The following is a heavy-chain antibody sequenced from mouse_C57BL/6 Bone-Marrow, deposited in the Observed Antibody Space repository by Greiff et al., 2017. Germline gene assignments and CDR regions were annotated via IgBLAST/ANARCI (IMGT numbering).Heavy chain of an antibody. J-gene: IGHJ4*01. CDR3: TTHYCGNSYALDY. CDR1: GFNIKDDY. V-gene: IGHV14-4*01. Sequence: EVQLQQSGAELVRPGASVKLSCTASGFNIKDDYMHWVKQRPEQGLEWIGWIDPENGDTEYASKFQGQATITTDTASNTAYLQLSSLTSEDTAVYYCTTHYCGNSYALDYWGQGTSVTVSA. D-gene: IGHD1-1*01. CDR2: IDPENGDT.